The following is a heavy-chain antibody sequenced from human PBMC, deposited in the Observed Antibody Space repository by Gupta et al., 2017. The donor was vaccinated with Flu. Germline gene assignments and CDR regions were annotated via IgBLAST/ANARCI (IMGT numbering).Heavy chain of an antibody. J-gene: IGHJ4*02. CDR1: GYTFTGYY. D-gene: IGHD3-3*01. CDR3: ARDRNDFWSGYYRDIDY. Sequence: QVQLVQSGAEVKKPGASVKVSCKASGYTFTGYYMHWVRQATGQGLEWMGWINPNSGGTNYAQKFQGRVTMTRDTSISTAYMELSRLRSDDTAVYYCARDRNDFWSGYYRDIDYWGQGTLVTVSS. CDR2: INPNSGGT. V-gene: IGHV1-2*02.